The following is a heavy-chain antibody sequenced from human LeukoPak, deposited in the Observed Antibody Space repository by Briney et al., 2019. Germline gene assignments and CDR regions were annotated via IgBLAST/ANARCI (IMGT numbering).Heavy chain of an antibody. CDR1: GGSITNYY. J-gene: IGHJ4*02. CDR2: IYNTGRT. V-gene: IGHV4-59*08. CDR3: ARQGELAIDY. D-gene: IGHD1-26*01. Sequence: PSEALSLTCSVSGGSITNYYWSWIRQSPGKGLEWIGFIYNTGRTNYNPSLQSRVTMSIDTSKNQFSLKLSSVTAADTAVYYCARQGELAIDYWGQGTLVTVSS.